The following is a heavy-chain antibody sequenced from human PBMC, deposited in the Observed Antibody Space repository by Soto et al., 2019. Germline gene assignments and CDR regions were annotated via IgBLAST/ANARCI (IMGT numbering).Heavy chain of an antibody. D-gene: IGHD2-8*01. Sequence: SVKVSCKASGFTFTSSAVQWVRQARGQRLEWIGWIVVGSGNTNYAQKFQERVTITRDMSTSTSYMELSSLRSEDTAVYYCARDFEGFCSNGACYTLVLSAYWGQGTLVTVSS. CDR1: GFTFTSSA. V-gene: IGHV1-58*01. CDR3: ARDFEGFCSNGACYTLVLSAY. J-gene: IGHJ4*02. CDR2: IVVGSGNT.